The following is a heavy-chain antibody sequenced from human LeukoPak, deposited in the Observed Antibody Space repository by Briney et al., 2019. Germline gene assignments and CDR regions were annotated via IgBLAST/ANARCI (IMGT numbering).Heavy chain of an antibody. V-gene: IGHV4-61*02. CDR1: GGSISSGSYY. J-gene: IGHJ6*03. CDR3: ARGYSSSHYYYYYMDV. CDR2: IYTSGST. Sequence: KPSQTLSLTCTVSGGSISSGSYYWSWIRQPAGKGLEWIGRIYTSGSTNYNPSLKSRVTISVDTSKNQFSLKLSSVTAADTAVYYCARGYSSSHYYYYYMDVWGKGTTVTVSS. D-gene: IGHD6-13*01.